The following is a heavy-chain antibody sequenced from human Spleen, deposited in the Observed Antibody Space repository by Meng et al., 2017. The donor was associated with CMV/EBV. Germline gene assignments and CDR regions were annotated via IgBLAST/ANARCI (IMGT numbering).Heavy chain of an antibody. CDR1: GVNFSDYY. Sequence: SGVNFSDYYMGWIRQAAGKGLEWISYISATSRAISYAEPVKGRFTISRDNAKNSVYLQMNSLSAEDTAVYYCARDPAAGSTRGWFDPWGQGTLVTVSS. J-gene: IGHJ5*02. CDR2: ISATSRAI. V-gene: IGHV3-11*01. CDR3: ARDPAAGSTRGWFDP. D-gene: IGHD6-13*01.